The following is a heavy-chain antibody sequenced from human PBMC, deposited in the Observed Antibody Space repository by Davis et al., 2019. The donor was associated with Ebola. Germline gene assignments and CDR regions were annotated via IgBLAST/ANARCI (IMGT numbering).Heavy chain of an antibody. CDR3: ARGSDVLRYFDWLFPLYYYGMDV. D-gene: IGHD3-9*01. CDR2: ISYDGSNK. CDR1: GFTFSSYG. J-gene: IGHJ6*04. Sequence: GESLKISCAASGFTFSSYGMHWVRQAPGKGLEWVAVISYDGSNKYYADSVKGRFTISRDNAKNSLYLQMNSLRAEDTAVYYCARGSDVLRYFDWLFPLYYYGMDVWGKGTTVTVSS. V-gene: IGHV3-30*03.